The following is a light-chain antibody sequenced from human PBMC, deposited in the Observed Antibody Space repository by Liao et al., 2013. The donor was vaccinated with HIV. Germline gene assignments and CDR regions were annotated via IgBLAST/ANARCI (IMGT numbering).Light chain of an antibody. Sequence: SYEVRQPPSVTVSPGQTASITCSGDELGDKYTFWYQQKPGQSPPAGHLSRYLPALRESLERFSGSNSGNTATLTISGTQPMDEADYYCQAWDRNTAIFGGGTKLTV. CDR3: QAWDRNTAI. CDR1: ELGDKY. V-gene: IGLV3-1*01. CDR2: RY. J-gene: IGLJ2*01.